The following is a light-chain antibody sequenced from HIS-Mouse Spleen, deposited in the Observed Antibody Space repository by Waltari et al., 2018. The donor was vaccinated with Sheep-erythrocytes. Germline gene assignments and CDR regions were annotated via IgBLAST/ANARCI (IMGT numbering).Light chain of an antibody. V-gene: IGKV3-11*01. CDR2: DAS. J-gene: IGKJ2*01. CDR3: QQRSNWYT. CDR1: QSVSSY. Sequence: ENVLTQSPATLSLSPGERATLSCRASQSVSSYLAWYQQKPGQAPRLLIYDASNRATGIPARFSGSVSGTDFTLTISSLEPEDFAVYYCQQRSNWYTFGQGTKLEIK.